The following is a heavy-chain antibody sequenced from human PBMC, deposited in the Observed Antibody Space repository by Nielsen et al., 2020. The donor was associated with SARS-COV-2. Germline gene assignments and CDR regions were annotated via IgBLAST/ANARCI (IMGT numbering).Heavy chain of an antibody. CDR1: GGTFSSYA. V-gene: IGHV1-69*13. Sequence: SVKVSCKASGGTFSSYAISWVRQAPGQGLEWMGGVIPIFGTANYAQKFQGRVTITADESTSTAYMELSSLRSEDTAVHYCARRRDGYNSLDYWGQGTLVTVSS. CDR3: ARRRDGYNSLDY. CDR2: VIPIFGTA. D-gene: IGHD5-24*01. J-gene: IGHJ4*02.